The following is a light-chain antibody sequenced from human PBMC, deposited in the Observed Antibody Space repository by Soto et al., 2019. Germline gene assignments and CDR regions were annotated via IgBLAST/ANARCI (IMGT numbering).Light chain of an antibody. Sequence: DIQMTQSPSSLSASVGDRVTITCRASQGISTYLVWYQQRQGRAPKLLIYDASSLLSGVPSRFSGSGSGTDFTLTISSLQPDDFATYYCQQYNSYSWTFGQGTKVEIK. CDR1: QGISTY. CDR3: QQYNSYSWT. V-gene: IGKV1-16*01. J-gene: IGKJ1*01. CDR2: DAS.